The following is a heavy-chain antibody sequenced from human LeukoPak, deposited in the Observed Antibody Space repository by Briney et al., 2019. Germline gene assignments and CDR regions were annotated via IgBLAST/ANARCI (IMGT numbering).Heavy chain of an antibody. Sequence: PGGSLRLSCVPSGFTFSSYAIHWVRQAPGKGLEYVSAVCSNAACAYYADSVRGRFSMSRDNSKNTVWLQMDNLRVEDMAIYYCVRRDGYNFDYWGRGTLVTVSS. CDR3: VRRDGYNFDY. D-gene: IGHD5-24*01. J-gene: IGHJ4*02. CDR1: GFTFSSYA. CDR2: VCSNAACA. V-gene: IGHV3-64*02.